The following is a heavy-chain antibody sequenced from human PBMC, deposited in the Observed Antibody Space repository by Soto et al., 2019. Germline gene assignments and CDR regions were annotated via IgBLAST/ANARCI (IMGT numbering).Heavy chain of an antibody. V-gene: IGHV4-34*01. CDR3: ARGAGGRGSFVVVVAATTGISYFDY. Sequence: PSGTLSLTCAVYGGSFSGYYWSWIRQPPGKGLEWIGEINHSGSTNYTPSLKSRVTISVDTSKNQFSLKLSSVTAADTAVYYCARGAGGRGSFVVVVAATTGISYFDYWGQGTLVTVSS. D-gene: IGHD2-15*01. J-gene: IGHJ4*02. CDR1: GGSFSGYY. CDR2: INHSGST.